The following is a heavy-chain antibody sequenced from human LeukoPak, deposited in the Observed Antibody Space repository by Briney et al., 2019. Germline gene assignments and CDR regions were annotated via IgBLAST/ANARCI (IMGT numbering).Heavy chain of an antibody. V-gene: IGHV4-59*01. CDR2: IYYSGST. J-gene: IGHJ4*02. CDR1: GGSISSYY. D-gene: IGHD5-18*01. CDR3: ARTSGIRYTYYFDY. Sequence: SETLSLTCTVSGGSISSYYWSWIRQPPGKGLEWIGYIYYSGSTNYNPSLKSRVTISVDTSKNQFSLKLSSVTAADTAVYYCARTSGIRYTYYFDYWGQGTLVTVSS.